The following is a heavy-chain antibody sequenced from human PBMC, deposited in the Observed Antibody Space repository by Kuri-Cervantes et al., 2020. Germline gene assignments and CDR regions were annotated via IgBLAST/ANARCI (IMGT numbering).Heavy chain of an antibody. CDR1: GFTFSTYS. Sequence: GGSLRLSCAASGFTFSTYSMNWVRQAPGKGLEWVSSISSTSSYIYYADSVKGRFTISRDNAKNSLYLQMSSLRAEDTALYYCAKDLGGYGYGTPFDYWGQGTLVTVSS. J-gene: IGHJ4*02. V-gene: IGHV3-21*01. CDR2: ISSTSSYI. CDR3: AKDLGGYGYGTPFDY. D-gene: IGHD5-18*01.